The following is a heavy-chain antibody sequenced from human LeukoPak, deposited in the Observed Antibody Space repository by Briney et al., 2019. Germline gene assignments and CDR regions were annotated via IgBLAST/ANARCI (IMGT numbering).Heavy chain of an antibody. CDR3: TRGSSGRRGC. Sequence: GASVNVSCKASGYTLTTCDINWVRQATGQGLEWMGWMNPNSGNTGYAQSFQGRVTMTRDTSISTAYMELSNLRSEDTAIYYCTRGSSGRRGCWGQVTLVTVSS. V-gene: IGHV1-8*01. D-gene: IGHD6-19*01. CDR2: MNPNSGNT. CDR1: GYTLTTCD. J-gene: IGHJ4*02.